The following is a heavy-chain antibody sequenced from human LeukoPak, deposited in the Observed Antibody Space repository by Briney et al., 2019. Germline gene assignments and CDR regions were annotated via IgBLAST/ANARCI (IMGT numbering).Heavy chain of an antibody. Sequence: GSLRLSCAASGFTFSSYAMHWVRQAPGKGLEWVAVISYDGSNKYYADSVKGRFTISRDNSKNTLYLQMNSLRAEDTAVYYCARDRDVWGSYRYTGFFDYWGQGTLVTVSS. CDR1: GFTFSSYA. CDR3: ARDRDVWGSYRYTGFFDY. CDR2: ISYDGSNK. D-gene: IGHD3-16*02. V-gene: IGHV3-30-3*01. J-gene: IGHJ4*02.